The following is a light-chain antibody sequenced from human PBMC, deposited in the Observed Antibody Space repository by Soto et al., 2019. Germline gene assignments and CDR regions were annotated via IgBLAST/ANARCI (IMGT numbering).Light chain of an antibody. CDR3: AAWDASLNVYV. CDR1: SSNIGSNT. V-gene: IGLV1-44*01. Sequence: QSVLTQPPSASGTPGQRVTISCSGSSSNIGSNTVNWYQQLPGTAPKLLIYSNNQRPSGVPDRFSGSKSGTSASLAISGLQSADEADYYCAAWDASLNVYVFGTGTKVTV. J-gene: IGLJ1*01. CDR2: SNN.